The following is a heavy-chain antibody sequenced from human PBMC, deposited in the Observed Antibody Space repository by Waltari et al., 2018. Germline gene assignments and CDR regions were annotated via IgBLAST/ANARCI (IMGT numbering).Heavy chain of an antibody. V-gene: IGHV5-51*01. CDR1: GYRFSSHW. Sequence: EVQLVQSGAEVKKPGESLKIPCKGSGYRFSSHWISWVRQMPGKGLEWMGIIFPGDSYTRYSPAYQGQVTISADKSTDTAYLQWSSLRASDTAVYYCARSSTSAGDALDVWGQGTMVTVSP. D-gene: IGHD6-13*01. CDR2: IFPGDSYT. CDR3: ARSSTSAGDALDV. J-gene: IGHJ3*01.